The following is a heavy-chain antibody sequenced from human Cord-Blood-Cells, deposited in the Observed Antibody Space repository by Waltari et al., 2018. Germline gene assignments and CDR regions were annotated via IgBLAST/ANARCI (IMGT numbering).Heavy chain of an antibody. V-gene: IGHV3-33*01. Sequence: ESGGGVVQPGRSLRLSCAASGFTFSSYGMHWVRQAPGKGLEWVAVIWYDGSNKYYADSVKGRFTISRDNSKNTLYLQMNSLRAEDTAVYYCARGRNWFDPWGQGTLVTVSS. CDR1: GFTFSSYG. CDR2: IWYDGSNK. CDR3: ARGRNWFDP. J-gene: IGHJ5*02.